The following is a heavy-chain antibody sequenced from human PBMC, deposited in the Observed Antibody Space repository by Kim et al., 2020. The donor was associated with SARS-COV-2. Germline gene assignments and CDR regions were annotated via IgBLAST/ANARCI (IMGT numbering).Heavy chain of an antibody. J-gene: IGHJ4*02. CDR3: ARAGREINWI. Sequence: GGSLRLSCAASGFPFSSHWMSWVRQAPGKGLEWVANIKPDGSEISYVGSVKGRFTISRDNAKRSLYLQMNSLEAEDTAIYYCARAGREINWIWGPGTLVT. CDR2: IKPDGSEI. CDR1: GFPFSSHW. V-gene: IGHV3-7*01. D-gene: IGHD1-26*01.